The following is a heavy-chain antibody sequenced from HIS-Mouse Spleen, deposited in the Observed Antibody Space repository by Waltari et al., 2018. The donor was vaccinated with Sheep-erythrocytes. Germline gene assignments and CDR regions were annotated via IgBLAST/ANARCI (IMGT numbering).Heavy chain of an antibody. CDR2: IYYSGSN. CDR3: ARALIITMVRGVTSNWFDP. D-gene: IGHD3-10*01. CDR1: GGSISSGGYY. Sequence: QVQLQESGPGLVKPSQTLSLTCTVSGGSISSGGYYWSWIRQHPGKGLEWIGYIYYSGSNHYNPSLKSRVTISVDTSKNQFSLKLSSVTAADTAVYYCARALIITMVRGVTSNWFDPWGQGTLVTVSS. J-gene: IGHJ5*02. V-gene: IGHV4-31*03.